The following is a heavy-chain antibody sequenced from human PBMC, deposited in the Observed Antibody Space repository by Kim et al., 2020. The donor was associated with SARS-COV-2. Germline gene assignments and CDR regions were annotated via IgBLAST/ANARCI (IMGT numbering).Heavy chain of an antibody. V-gene: IGHV5-10-1*01. CDR2: IDPSDSDT. CDR1: GYSFSSYW. J-gene: IGHJ4*02. D-gene: IGHD3-10*01. CDR3: ARLTYYYGSGSYYGDF. Sequence: GESLKISCKGSGYSFSSYWISWVRQMPGKGLEWMGSIDPSDSDTNYRPSFQGHVTISADKSISTAYLQWSSLRASDTAMYYCARLTYYYGSGSYYGDFWGQGTLVTVSS.